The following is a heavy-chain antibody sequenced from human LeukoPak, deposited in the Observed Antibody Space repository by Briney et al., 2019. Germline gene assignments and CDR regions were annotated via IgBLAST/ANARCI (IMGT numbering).Heavy chain of an antibody. CDR1: GGSISSYY. CDR3: ARATYGSGSYDV. J-gene: IGHJ6*02. Sequence: PSDTLSLTCTVSGGSISSYYWSWIRQPPGKGLEWIGYIYYSGSTNYNPSLKSRVTISVDTSKNQFSLRLSSVTAADTAVYYCARATYGSGSYDVWGQGTTVTVSS. CDR2: IYYSGST. V-gene: IGHV4-59*08. D-gene: IGHD3-10*01.